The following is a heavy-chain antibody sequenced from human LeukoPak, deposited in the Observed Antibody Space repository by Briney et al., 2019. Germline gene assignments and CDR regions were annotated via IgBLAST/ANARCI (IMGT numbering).Heavy chain of an antibody. CDR2: MSAYSGKT. CDR1: GYTSSSSG. CDR3: ARGGKYCTGGNCYHDS. V-gene: IGHV1-18*01. J-gene: IGHJ5*01. Sequence: ERVSPTGSGYTSSSSGIDWISQAPGPGKEKKGWMSAYSGKTNYAQKLQSRVTTTKDTSTSTAYPDTRSLRSDATPTAYCARGGKYCTGGNCYHDSWGQGTLVTVSS. D-gene: IGHD2-15*01.